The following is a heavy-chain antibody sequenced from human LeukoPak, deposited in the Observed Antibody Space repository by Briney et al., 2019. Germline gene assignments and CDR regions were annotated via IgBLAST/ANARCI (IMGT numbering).Heavy chain of an antibody. V-gene: IGHV3-23*01. CDR3: AKDRKNYYDRSGYSIDY. CDR1: GFTFSSYL. CDR2: ISGSAATT. J-gene: IGHJ4*02. D-gene: IGHD3-22*01. Sequence: GGSLRLSCAASGFTFSSYLISWVRQAPGKGLEWVSAISGSAATTFYADSVKGRFTISRDNSKNTLYLQMNSLRAEDTAIYYCAKDRKNYYDRSGYSIDYWGQGSLVTVSP.